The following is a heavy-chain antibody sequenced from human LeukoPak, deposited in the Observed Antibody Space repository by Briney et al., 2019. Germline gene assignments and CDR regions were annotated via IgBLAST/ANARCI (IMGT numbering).Heavy chain of an antibody. CDR3: ARDAARPEYGDYYYYMDV. CDR2: ISSSSSYI. D-gene: IGHD6-6*01. CDR1: GFTFSSYS. Sequence: GGSLRLSCAASGFTFSSYSMNWVRQAPGKGLEWVSAISSSSSYIYYADSVKGRFTVSRDNAKNSLYLQLNSLRAEDTAVYYCARDAARPEYGDYYYYMDVWGKGTTVTVSS. J-gene: IGHJ6*03. V-gene: IGHV3-21*01.